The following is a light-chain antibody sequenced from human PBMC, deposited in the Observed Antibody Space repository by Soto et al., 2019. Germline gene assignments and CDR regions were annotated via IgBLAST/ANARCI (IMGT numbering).Light chain of an antibody. CDR1: QSVSSSY. CDR2: GAS. Sequence: IVLLQSAATLSLSPGERATLSCRASQSVSSSYLAWYQQKPGQAPRLLIYGASSRATGIPDRFSGSGSGTDFTLTISRLEPEDFAVYYCQQYGSSPPITFGQGTRLEIK. CDR3: QQYGSSPPIT. V-gene: IGKV3-20*01. J-gene: IGKJ5*01.